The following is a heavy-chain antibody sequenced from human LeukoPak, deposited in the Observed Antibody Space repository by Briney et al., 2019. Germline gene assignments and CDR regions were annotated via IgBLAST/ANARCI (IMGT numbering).Heavy chain of an antibody. CDR3: AREVSMVRGVISHNFDY. CDR1: GFTFSSYW. Sequence: QPGGSLRLSCAASGFTFSSYWISWVRQAPGKGLEWVANIKQDGSEKYYVDSVKGRFTISRDNAKNSLYLQMNSLRAEDTAVYYCAREVSMVRGVISHNFDYWGQGTLVTVSS. V-gene: IGHV3-7*05. J-gene: IGHJ4*02. D-gene: IGHD3-10*01. CDR2: IKQDGSEK.